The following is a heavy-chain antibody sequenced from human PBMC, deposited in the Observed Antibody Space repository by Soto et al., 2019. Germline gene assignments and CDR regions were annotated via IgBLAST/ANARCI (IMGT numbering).Heavy chain of an antibody. CDR1: GFFLRDFG. CDR3: AIGMGGKWHPFDY. Sequence: GGSLRLSCVASGFFLRDFGMHWVRQAPGKGLEWVSVIWYDGSNTYQGESVKGRFTMSRDISKNTLYLQIDSLRPEDTAVYYCAIGMGGKWHPFDYWGHGTLVTVSS. CDR2: IWYDGSNT. V-gene: IGHV3-33*01. D-gene: IGHD5-12*01. J-gene: IGHJ4*01.